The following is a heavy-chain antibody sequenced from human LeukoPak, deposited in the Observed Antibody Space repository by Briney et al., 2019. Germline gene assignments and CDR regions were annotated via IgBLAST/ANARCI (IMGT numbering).Heavy chain of an antibody. D-gene: IGHD6-19*01. CDR1: GFTFSSYA. CDR3: AKVMLDSSGWFSEYYFDY. J-gene: IGHJ4*02. V-gene: IGHV3-23*01. Sequence: AGGSLRISCAASGFTFSSYAMSWVRQTPGKGLEWVSAISGSGGSTYYADSVKGRFTISRDNSKNTLYLQMNSLRAEDTAVYYCAKVMLDSSGWFSEYYFDYWGQGTLVTVSS. CDR2: ISGSGGST.